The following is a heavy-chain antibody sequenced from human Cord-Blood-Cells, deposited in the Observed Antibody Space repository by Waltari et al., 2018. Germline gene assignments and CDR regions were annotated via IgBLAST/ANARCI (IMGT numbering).Heavy chain of an antibody. J-gene: IGHJ5*02. CDR2: IKHSGST. Sequence: QVQLQQWGAGLLKPSRTLSPTRAVYGGSFSVYSWSWLRQPPGKGLEWIGEIKHSGSTNYNPSLKSRVTISVDTSKNQFSLKLSSVTAADTAVYYCARVCFEYSSSLCDPWGQGTLVTVSS. CDR1: GGSFSVYS. D-gene: IGHD6-6*01. CDR3: ARVCFEYSSSLCDP. V-gene: IGHV4-34*01.